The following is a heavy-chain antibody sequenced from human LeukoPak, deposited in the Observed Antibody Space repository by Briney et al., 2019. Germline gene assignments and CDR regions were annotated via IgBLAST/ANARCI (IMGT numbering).Heavy chain of an antibody. D-gene: IGHD6-19*01. CDR1: GGIFSSYA. J-gene: IGHJ5*02. V-gene: IGHV1-69*06. CDR3: ARVTRSGWYHKYNWFDP. CDR2: IIPIFGTA. Sequence: SVKVSCKASGGIFSSYAISWVRQAPGQGLEWMGGIIPIFGTANYAQKFQGRVTITADKSTSTAYMELSSLRSEDTAVYYCARVTRSGWYHKYNWFDPWGQGTLVTVSS.